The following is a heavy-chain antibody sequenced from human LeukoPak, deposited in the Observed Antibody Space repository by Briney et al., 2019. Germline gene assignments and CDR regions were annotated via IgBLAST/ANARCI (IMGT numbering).Heavy chain of an antibody. V-gene: IGHV4-59*01. Sequence: SETLSLTCTVSGGSISSYYWSWIRQPPGKGLEWIGYIYYSGSTNYNPSLKSRVTISVDTSKNQFSLKLSSVTAADTAVYYCARDRGYSGYGDAFDIWGQGTMVTVSS. CDR2: IYYSGST. CDR1: GGSISSYY. D-gene: IGHD5-12*01. J-gene: IGHJ3*02. CDR3: ARDRGYSGYGDAFDI.